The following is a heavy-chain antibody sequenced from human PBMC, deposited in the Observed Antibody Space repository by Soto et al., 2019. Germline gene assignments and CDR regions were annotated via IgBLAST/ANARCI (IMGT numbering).Heavy chain of an antibody. CDR1: GDSVSSNSAA. CDR3: VRVTKLATLSAFDY. CDR2: TYYRSKWYN. Sequence: SQTLSLTCAISGDSVSSNSAAWNWIRPSPSRGLEWLGRTYYRSKWYNDYAVSVKSRITINPDTSKNQFSLQLNSVTPEDTAVYYCVRVTKLATLSAFDYRGQGTPVTVSS. J-gene: IGHJ4*02. V-gene: IGHV6-1*01. D-gene: IGHD5-12*01.